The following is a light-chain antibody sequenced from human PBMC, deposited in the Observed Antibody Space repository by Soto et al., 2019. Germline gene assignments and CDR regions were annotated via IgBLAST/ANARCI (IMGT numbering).Light chain of an antibody. CDR1: SSNIGSKP. CDR3: ATWDDSLKVWV. V-gene: IGLV1-44*01. J-gene: IGLJ3*02. CDR2: NYD. Sequence: QSVLTQPPSASGTPGQRVTISCSGSSSNIGSKPVNWYQQFPPTAPKLLMYNYDERPSGVPDRFSGSKSGTSASLAISGLQSEDEADYYCATWDDSLKVWVFGGGTKVTVL.